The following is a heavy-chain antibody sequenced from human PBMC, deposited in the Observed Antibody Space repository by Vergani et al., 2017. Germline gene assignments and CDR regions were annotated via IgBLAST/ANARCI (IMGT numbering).Heavy chain of an antibody. CDR2: IYTSGST. CDR1: GGSISSGSYY. V-gene: IGHV4-61*02. J-gene: IGHJ5*02. Sequence: VQLQESGPGLVKPSQTLSLTCTVSGGSISSGSYYWSWIRQPAGKGLEWIGRIYTSGSTNYNPSLKSRVTISVDTSKNQFSLKLSSVTAADTAVYYCARDFGVENWFDPWGQGTLVTVSS. D-gene: IGHD3-3*01. CDR3: ARDFGVENWFDP.